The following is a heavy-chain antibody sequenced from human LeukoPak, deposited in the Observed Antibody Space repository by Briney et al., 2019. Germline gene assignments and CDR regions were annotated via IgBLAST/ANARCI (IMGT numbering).Heavy chain of an antibody. V-gene: IGHV1-69*06. CDR2: IIPIFGTA. D-gene: IGHD1-26*01. Sequence: GASVKVSCKASGGTFSSHAISWVRQAPGQGLEWMGGIIPIFGTANYAQKFQGRVTITADKSTSTAYMELSSLRSEDTAVYYCARLYSGSYLDAFDIWGQGTMVTVSS. CDR3: ARLYSGSYLDAFDI. J-gene: IGHJ3*02. CDR1: GGTFSSHA.